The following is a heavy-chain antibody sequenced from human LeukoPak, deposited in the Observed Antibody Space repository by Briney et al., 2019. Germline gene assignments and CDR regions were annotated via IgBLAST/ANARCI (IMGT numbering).Heavy chain of an antibody. V-gene: IGHV4-61*02. CDR2: IYTSGST. J-gene: IGHJ4*02. D-gene: IGHD3-16*02. CDR3: ARRYKWFQKAIFDY. Sequence: PSETLSLTCTVSGGSISSGSYYWSWIRQPAGKGLEWIGRIYTSGSTNYNPSLKSRVTISVDTSKNQFSLKLSSVTAADTAVYYCARRYKWFQKAIFDYWGQGTLVTVSS. CDR1: GGSISSGSYY.